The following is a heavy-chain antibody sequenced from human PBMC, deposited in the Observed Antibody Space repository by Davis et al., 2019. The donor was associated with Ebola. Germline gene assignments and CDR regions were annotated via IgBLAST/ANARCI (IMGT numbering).Heavy chain of an antibody. J-gene: IGHJ5*02. V-gene: IGHV1-18*04. CDR3: ARVVVAADNWFDP. Sequence: ASVKVSCKASGYSFPGYYMHWVRQAPGQGLEWMGWINPHNGNTNYAQNVQGRVIMTSDTATTTAYMEVGSLRSDDTAVYYCARVVVAADNWFDPWGRGTLVTVSS. CDR2: INPHNGNT. D-gene: IGHD2-2*01. CDR1: GYSFPGYY.